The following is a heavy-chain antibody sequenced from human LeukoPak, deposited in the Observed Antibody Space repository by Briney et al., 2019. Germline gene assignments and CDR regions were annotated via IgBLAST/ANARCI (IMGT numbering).Heavy chain of an antibody. D-gene: IGHD3-3*01. CDR3: ARGQFTIFGVVIKGIYYYGMDV. CDR1: GYTFTSYD. Sequence: ASVKVSCKASGYTFTSYDINWVRQATGQGLEWMGWMNPNSGSTGYAQKFQGRVTMTRNTSISTAYMELSSLRSEDTAVYYCARGQFTIFGVVIKGIYYYGMDVWGQGTTVTVSS. J-gene: IGHJ6*02. V-gene: IGHV1-8*01. CDR2: MNPNSGST.